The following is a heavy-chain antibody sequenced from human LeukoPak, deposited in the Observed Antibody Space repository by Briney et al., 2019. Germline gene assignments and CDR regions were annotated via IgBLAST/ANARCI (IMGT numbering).Heavy chain of an antibody. J-gene: IGHJ4*02. D-gene: IGHD3-16*01. CDR1: GFTFSSYW. V-gene: IGHV3-74*01. Sequence: GESLRLSCAASGFTFSSYWMHWVRQAPGKGLVWVSRINTDGSTTNYADSVKGRFTISRDNAKNTLYLQMNGLRAEDTAVYYCARVRGGSSFDYWGQGTLVTVSS. CDR3: ARVRGGSSFDY. CDR2: INTDGSTT.